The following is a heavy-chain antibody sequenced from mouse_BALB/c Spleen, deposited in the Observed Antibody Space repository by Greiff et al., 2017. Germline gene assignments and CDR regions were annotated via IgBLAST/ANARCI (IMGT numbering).Heavy chain of an antibody. Sequence: DLVKPGASVKLSCKASGYTFTSYWINWIKQRPGQGLEWIGRIAPGSGSTYYNEMFKGKATLTVDTSSSTAYIQLSSLSSEDSAVYVCAGGYYRYDGGGVDYWGQGTTLTVSS. CDR1: GYTFTSYW. CDR3: AGGYYRYDGGGVDY. J-gene: IGHJ2*01. V-gene: IGHV1S41*01. CDR2: IAPGSGST. D-gene: IGHD2-14*01.